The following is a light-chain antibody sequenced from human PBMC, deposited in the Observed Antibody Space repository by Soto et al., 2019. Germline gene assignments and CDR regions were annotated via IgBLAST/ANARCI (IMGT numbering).Light chain of an antibody. J-gene: IGKJ5*01. CDR1: QGISSY. Sequence: AIRMTQSPSSLSASTGDRVTITCRASQGISSYLAWYQQKPGKAPKLLIYAASTLQSEVPSRFSGSGSGTDFTLTISSLQPEDFATYYCQQLNSYPITFGQGTRLEI. CDR3: QQLNSYPIT. V-gene: IGKV1-8*01. CDR2: AAS.